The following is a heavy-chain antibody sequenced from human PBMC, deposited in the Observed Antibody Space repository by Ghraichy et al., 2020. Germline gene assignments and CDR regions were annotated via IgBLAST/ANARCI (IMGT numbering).Heavy chain of an antibody. CDR3: ARDQRMAY. V-gene: IGHV4-59*01. Sequence: SETLSLTCTVSGGSISSYYWSWIRQPPGKGLEWIGYIYYSGSTNYNPSLKSRVTISVDTSKNQFSLKLSSVTAADTAVYYCARDQRMAYWGQGTLVTVSS. J-gene: IGHJ4*02. CDR2: IYYSGST. CDR1: GGSISSYY. D-gene: IGHD5-24*01.